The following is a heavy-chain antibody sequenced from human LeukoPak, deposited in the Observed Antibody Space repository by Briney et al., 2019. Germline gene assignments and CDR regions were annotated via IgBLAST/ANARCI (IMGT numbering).Heavy chain of an antibody. J-gene: IGHJ4*02. CDR1: GFTFSSYG. CDR2: IWYDGSNK. V-gene: IGHV3-33*06. Sequence: GGSLRLSCAASGFTFSSYGMHWVRQAPGKGLEWVAVIWYDGSNKYYADSVKGRFTISRDNSKNTLYLQMNSLRAEDTAVYYCAKDHVEERDSSGYYYEVDYWGQGTLVTVSS. CDR3: AKDHVEERDSSGYYYEVDY. D-gene: IGHD3-22*01.